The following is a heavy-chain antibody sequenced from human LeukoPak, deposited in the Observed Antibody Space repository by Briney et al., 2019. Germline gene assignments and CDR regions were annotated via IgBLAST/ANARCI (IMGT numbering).Heavy chain of an antibody. CDR2: ISYSGNT. D-gene: IGHD2-15*01. J-gene: IGHJ3*02. CDR1: GGSFSGYY. Sequence: SETPSLTCAVYGGSFSGYYWSWIRQPPGKGLEWIGTISYSGNTDYNPSLRSRVTISVDTSNNQFSLRLGSVTAADTAVYHCARHCCSGPAKRVFDIWGQGTMVTVSS. V-gene: IGHV4-34*01. CDR3: ARHCCSGPAKRVFDI.